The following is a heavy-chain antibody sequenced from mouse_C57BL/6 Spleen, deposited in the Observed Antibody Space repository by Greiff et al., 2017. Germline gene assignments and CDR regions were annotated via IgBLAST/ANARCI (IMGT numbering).Heavy chain of an antibody. J-gene: IGHJ4*01. CDR1: GFTFSSYA. V-gene: IGHV5-4*01. CDR3: ARRAYFPDAMDY. Sequence: EVHLVESGGGLVKPGGSLKLSCAASGFTFSSYAMSWVRQTPEKRLEWVATISDGGSYTYYPDNVKGRFTISRDNAKNNLYLQMSHLKSEDTAMYYCARRAYFPDAMDYWGQGTSVTVSS. CDR2: ISDGGSYT. D-gene: IGHD3-3*01.